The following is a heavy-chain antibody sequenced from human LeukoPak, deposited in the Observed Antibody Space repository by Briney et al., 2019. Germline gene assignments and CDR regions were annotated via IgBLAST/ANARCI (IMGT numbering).Heavy chain of an antibody. D-gene: IGHD3-10*01. CDR1: GGTFSSYA. J-gene: IGHJ4*02. CDR3: ARDPEGVTPLDY. CDR2: IIPIFGTA. Sequence: SVTVSCKASGGTFSSYAISWVRQAPGQGLEWMGGIIPIFGTANCAQKFQGRVTITADESTSTAYMELSSLRSEDTAMYYCARDPEGVTPLDYWGQGTLVTVSS. V-gene: IGHV1-69*01.